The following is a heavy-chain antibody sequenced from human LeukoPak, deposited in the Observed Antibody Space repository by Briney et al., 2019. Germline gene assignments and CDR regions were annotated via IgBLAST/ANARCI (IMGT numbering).Heavy chain of an antibody. CDR3: ARDIVVVPAAIQYFDL. CDR2: INHSGST. V-gene: IGHV4-34*01. D-gene: IGHD2-2*02. CDR1: GGSFSVYY. J-gene: IGHJ2*01. Sequence: PSETLSLTCAVYGGSFSVYYWSWMRQAPGKGLEWIGEINHSGSTNYNPSLKSRVTISVDTSKNQFSLKLSSVTAADTAVYYCARDIVVVPAAIQYFDLWGRGTLVTVSS.